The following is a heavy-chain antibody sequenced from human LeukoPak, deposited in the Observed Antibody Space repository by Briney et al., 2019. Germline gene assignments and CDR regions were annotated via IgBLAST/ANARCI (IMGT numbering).Heavy chain of an antibody. Sequence: QPGGSLRLSCAASGFTVSSNYMSWVRQAPGKGLEWVSVIYSGGSTYYADSLKGRFTISRDNSKNTLYLQMNSLRAEDTAVYYCARVLSDSSGWYYFDYWGQGTLVTVSS. J-gene: IGHJ4*02. V-gene: IGHV3-53*01. CDR1: GFTVSSNY. CDR2: IYSGGST. CDR3: ARVLSDSSGWYYFDY. D-gene: IGHD6-19*01.